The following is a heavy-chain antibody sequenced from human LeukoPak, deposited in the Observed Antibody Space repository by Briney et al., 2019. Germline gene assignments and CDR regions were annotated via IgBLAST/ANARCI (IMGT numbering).Heavy chain of an antibody. J-gene: IGHJ3*02. CDR2: INPNSGGP. CDR3: ARQPSFDAIDI. V-gene: IGHV1-2*02. D-gene: IGHD2-2*01. Sequence: GASVKVSCKASGYTFTSYYLHWVRQAPGQGPEWMGWINPNSGGPNYAQEFQGRVTMTRDTSISKAYMELSRLRSDNTAVYYCARQPSFDAIDIWGQGTMVTVSS. CDR1: GYTFTSYY.